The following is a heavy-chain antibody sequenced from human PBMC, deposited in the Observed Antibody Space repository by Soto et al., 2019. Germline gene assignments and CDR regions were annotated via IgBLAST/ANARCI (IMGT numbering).Heavy chain of an antibody. CDR1: GLSFDSYA. CDR3: ARWSYLDY. V-gene: IGHV3-23*01. CDR2: ISGSDGKT. D-gene: IGHD3-3*01. Sequence: WGSMRLSCAASGLSFDSYALTWVRQAPGKGLEWVSTISGSDGKTFYADSVKGRFSISRDTSQSTLYLQMNSLRADDTAMYYCARWSYLDYWGQGTRVTVSS. J-gene: IGHJ4*02.